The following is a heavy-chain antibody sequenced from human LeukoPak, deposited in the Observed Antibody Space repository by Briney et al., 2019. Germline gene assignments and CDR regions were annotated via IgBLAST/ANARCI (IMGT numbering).Heavy chain of an antibody. CDR1: GFTFDDYG. D-gene: IGHD3-10*01. CDR2: INWNGGTT. CDR3: ARDRGGSYKYFYYYYLDV. V-gene: IGHV3-20*04. Sequence: SGGSLRLSCVASGFTFDDYGMTWVRQAPGRGLEWVSGINWNGGTTSYADSLKGRFTISRDNAKNSLYLQMNSLRAEDTALYYCARDRGGSYKYFYYYYLDVWGKGTTVTVSS. J-gene: IGHJ6*03.